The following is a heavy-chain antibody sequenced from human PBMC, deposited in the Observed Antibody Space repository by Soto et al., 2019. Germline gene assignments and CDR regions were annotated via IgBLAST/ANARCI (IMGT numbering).Heavy chain of an antibody. V-gene: IGHV3-23*01. D-gene: IGHD3-3*01. CDR3: ARKGVAFDY. CDR1: GFSFSSYA. Sequence: GGSLRLSCAASGFSFSSYAMSWVRQAPGKGLEWVSGLSGSGTSTYYADSVKGRFTISRDNFKNRLYLQMNSLRDEDTAVYYCARKGVAFDYWGQGALVTVSS. J-gene: IGHJ4*02. CDR2: LSGSGTST.